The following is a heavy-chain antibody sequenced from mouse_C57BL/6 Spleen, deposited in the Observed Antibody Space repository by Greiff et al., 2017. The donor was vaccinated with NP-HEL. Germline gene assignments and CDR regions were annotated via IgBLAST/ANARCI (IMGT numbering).Heavy chain of an antibody. D-gene: IGHD1-1*01. CDR3: ARGYYGYAMDY. CDR1: GYTFTDYY. J-gene: IGHJ4*01. Sequence: VQLQQSGAELVRPGASVKLSCKASGYTFTDYYINWVKQRPGQGLEWIARIYPGSGNTYYNEKFKGKATLTAEKSSSTAYMQLSSLTSEDSAVYFCARGYYGYAMDYWGQGTSVTVSS. CDR2: IYPGSGNT. V-gene: IGHV1-76*01.